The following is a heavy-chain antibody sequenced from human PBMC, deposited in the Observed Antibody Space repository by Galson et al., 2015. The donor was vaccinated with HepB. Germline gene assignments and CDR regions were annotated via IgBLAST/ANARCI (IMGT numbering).Heavy chain of an antibody. CDR2: IYYSGST. D-gene: IGHD2-21*02. CDR1: GGSISSYY. J-gene: IGHJ4*02. Sequence: TLSLTCTVSGGSISSYYWSWIRQPPGKGLEWIGYIYYSGSTNYNPSLKSRVTISVDTSKNQFSLKLSSVTAADTAVYYCARASPPSTYCGGDCYYTGPFDYWGQGTLVTVSS. CDR3: ARASPPSTYCGGDCYYTGPFDY. V-gene: IGHV4-59*01.